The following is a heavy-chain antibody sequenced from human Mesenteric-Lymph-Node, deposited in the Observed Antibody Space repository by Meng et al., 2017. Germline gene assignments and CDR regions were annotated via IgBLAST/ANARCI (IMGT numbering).Heavy chain of an antibody. D-gene: IGHD6-13*01. CDR2: INPNNGDT. CDR1: GYSFKAYY. Sequence: ASVKVSCKTSGYSFKAYYMHWVRQAPGQGLEWMGWINPNNGDTNYVQKFQGRVTVTRDMSSTTAYMEVSRLRPDDTAIYFCARWAAAGYGLDVWGQGNTVTVAS. V-gene: IGHV1-2*02. J-gene: IGHJ6*02. CDR3: ARWAAAGYGLDV.